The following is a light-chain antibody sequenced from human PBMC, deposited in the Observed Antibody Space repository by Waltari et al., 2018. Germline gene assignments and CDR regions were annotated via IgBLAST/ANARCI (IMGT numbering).Light chain of an antibody. Sequence: EIVMTQSPATLSVSPGERATPSCRASQNIRSNLAWYRQKPGQAPRLLIYGASFRATGIPARISGSGSGTEFTLTISSLQSEDFAVYFCQQYDNWPPITFGQGTKLEIK. V-gene: IGKV3-15*01. CDR1: QNIRSN. J-gene: IGKJ2*01. CDR2: GAS. CDR3: QQYDNWPPIT.